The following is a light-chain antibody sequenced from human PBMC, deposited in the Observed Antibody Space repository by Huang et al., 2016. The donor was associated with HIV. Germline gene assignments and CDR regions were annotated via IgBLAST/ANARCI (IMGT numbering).Light chain of an antibody. CDR2: EAS. Sequence: DIQMTQSPSSLSASVGDRVTITCQASQDISNYLNWYQQKPGKAPKLLIYEASNLETGVPASVSGSGSGTDFTFTISSLQPEDIATYYCQQFPAFGPGTKVDIK. V-gene: IGKV1-33*01. CDR3: QQFPA. J-gene: IGKJ3*01. CDR1: QDISNY.